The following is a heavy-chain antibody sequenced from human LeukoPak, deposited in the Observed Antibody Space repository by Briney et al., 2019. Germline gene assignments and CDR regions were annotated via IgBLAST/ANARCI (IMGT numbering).Heavy chain of an antibody. Sequence: GASVKVSCKASGYTFTGYYMHWVRQAPGQGLEWMGWINPNSGGTNYAQKFQGRVTMTRDTSISTAYMELSRLRSDDTAVYYCARVSSIAALDDAFDIWGQGTMVTVSS. J-gene: IGHJ3*02. CDR2: INPNSGGT. D-gene: IGHD6-6*01. V-gene: IGHV1-2*02. CDR3: ARVSSIAALDDAFDI. CDR1: GYTFTGYY.